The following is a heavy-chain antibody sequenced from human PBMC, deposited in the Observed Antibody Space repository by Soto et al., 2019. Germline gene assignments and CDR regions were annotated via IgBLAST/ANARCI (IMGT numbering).Heavy chain of an antibody. V-gene: IGHV3-23*01. D-gene: IGHD3-3*01. CDR2: ISGSGDRT. CDR1: GFRISSYA. CDR3: AKAAPEDFLDAFDI. Sequence: EVQLLESGGGLVQPGGSLRLSCAASGFRISSYAMSWVRQAPGKGLEWVSFISGSGDRTYYADSVKGRFTISRDNSKNTVFLQMNSLRAEDTAVYYCAKAAPEDFLDAFDIWGQGTMVTVSS. J-gene: IGHJ3*02.